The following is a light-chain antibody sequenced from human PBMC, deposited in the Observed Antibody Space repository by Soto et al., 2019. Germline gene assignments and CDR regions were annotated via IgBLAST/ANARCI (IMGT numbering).Light chain of an antibody. V-gene: IGKV3-20*01. CDR1: QSVSSSY. CDR3: QQYGSSPLLT. CDR2: GAS. Sequence: EIVLTQSPGTLSLSPGERATLSCRASQSVSSSYLAWYQQKPGQAPRLLIYGASSRATGIPDRFSGSGSGTDFTLNISRLEPADFAVYYCQQYGSSPLLTFGGGTKVEIK. J-gene: IGKJ4*01.